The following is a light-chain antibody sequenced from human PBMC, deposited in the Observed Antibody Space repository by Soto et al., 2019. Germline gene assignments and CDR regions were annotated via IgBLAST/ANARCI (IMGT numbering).Light chain of an antibody. V-gene: IGLV4-60*02. CDR1: SGHSTYI. CDR2: LESSGSY. Sequence: QSVLTQSSSASASPGSSVKLTCTLSSGHSTYIIAWHQQQPGKAPRYLMKLESSGSYNKGSGVPDRFSGSSSGADRYLTISNLQFEDEADYYCETWDSNTWVFGGGTKLTVL. J-gene: IGLJ3*02. CDR3: ETWDSNTWV.